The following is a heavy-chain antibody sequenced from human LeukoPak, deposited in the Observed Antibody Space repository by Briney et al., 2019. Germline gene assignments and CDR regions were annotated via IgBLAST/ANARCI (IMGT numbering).Heavy chain of an antibody. CDR1: GFTLSSYE. CDR3: ARGPAANSGNYYAGDY. D-gene: IGHD1-26*01. CDR2: IDYDGGSG. V-gene: IGHV3-74*01. J-gene: IGHJ4*02. Sequence: GGSLRLSCTVSGFTLSSYEMSWIRQAPGKGLEWVSSIDYDGGSGHYADSVRGRFSISRDNAKNTLYLQMNSLRAEDTAVYYCARGPAANSGNYYAGDYWGQGTLVTVSS.